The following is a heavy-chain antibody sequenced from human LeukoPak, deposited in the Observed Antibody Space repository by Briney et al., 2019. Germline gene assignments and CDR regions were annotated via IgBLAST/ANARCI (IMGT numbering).Heavy chain of an antibody. D-gene: IGHD6-13*01. V-gene: IGHV4-30-2*01. CDR2: IYHSGST. J-gene: IGHJ5*02. Sequence: PSETLSLTCAVSGGSISSGGYSWSWIRQPPGKGLEWIGYIYHSGSTYYNPSLKSRVTISVDRSKNQFSLKLSSVTAADTAVNYCARGRGWSSWYFAWFDPWGQGTLVTVSS. CDR3: ARGRGWSSWYFAWFDP. CDR1: GGSISSGGYS.